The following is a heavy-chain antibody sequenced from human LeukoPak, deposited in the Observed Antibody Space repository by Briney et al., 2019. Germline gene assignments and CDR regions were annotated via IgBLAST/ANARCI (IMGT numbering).Heavy chain of an antibody. V-gene: IGHV1-2*02. CDR1: GYTFTGYY. CDR3: ARAVTIFGVVIKIRAFDI. Sequence: EASVTVSCKASGYTFTGYYIHWVRQPPGQGLEWMGWINPNSGGTNYAQKFQGRVTMTRDTSLSTAYMELSRLRPDDTAVYYCARAVTIFGVVIKIRAFDIWGQGTMVTVSS. D-gene: IGHD3-3*01. J-gene: IGHJ3*02. CDR2: INPNSGGT.